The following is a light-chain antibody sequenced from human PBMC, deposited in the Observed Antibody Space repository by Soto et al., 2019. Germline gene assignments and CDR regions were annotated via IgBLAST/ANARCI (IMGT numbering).Light chain of an antibody. J-gene: IGKJ5*01. CDR2: GAY. CDR3: QQYGSSPPRT. V-gene: IGKV3-20*01. Sequence: EIVLTQSPGTLSLSPGERATLSCRASQSVSSSYLAWYQQKPGQAPRLLIYGAYSRATGIPDRFSGSGSGTDFTLTISRLEPEDFAVYYCQQYGSSPPRTFGQGTRLEI. CDR1: QSVSSSY.